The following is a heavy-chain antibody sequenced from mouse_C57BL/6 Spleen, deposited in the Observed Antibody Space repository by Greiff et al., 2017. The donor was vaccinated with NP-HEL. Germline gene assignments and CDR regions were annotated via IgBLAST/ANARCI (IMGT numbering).Heavy chain of an antibody. CDR3: TTFGLRAY. D-gene: IGHD2-2*01. Sequence: VHVKQSGAELVRPGASVKLSCTASGFNIKDDYMHWVKQRPEQGLEWIGWIDPENGDTEYASKFQGKATITADTSSNTAYLQLSSLTSEDTAVYYCTTFGLRAYWGQGTLVTVSA. J-gene: IGHJ3*01. CDR2: IDPENGDT. V-gene: IGHV14-4*01. CDR1: GFNIKDDY.